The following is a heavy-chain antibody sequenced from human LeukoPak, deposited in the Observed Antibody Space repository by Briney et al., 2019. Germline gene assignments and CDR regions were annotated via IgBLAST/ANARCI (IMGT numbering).Heavy chain of an antibody. CDR2: IGTAGDT. CDR3: ARVAGYAFDI. J-gene: IGHJ3*02. D-gene: IGHD6-13*01. CDR1: GFTPSSYD. V-gene: IGHV3-13*01. Sequence: GGSLRLSCAASGFTPSSYDMHLVRQATGKGLEWVSAIGTAGDTYYPGSVKGRFTISRENAKNSLYLQMNSLRAGDTAVYYCARVAGYAFDIWGQGTMVTVSS.